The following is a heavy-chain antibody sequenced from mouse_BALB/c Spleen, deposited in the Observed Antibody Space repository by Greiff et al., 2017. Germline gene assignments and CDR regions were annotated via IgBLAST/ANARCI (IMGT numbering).Heavy chain of an antibody. CDR2: ISSGGSYT. J-gene: IGHJ2*01. CDR3: TRGGALTTVDY. D-gene: IGHD1-1*01. V-gene: IGHV5-6-4*01. CDR1: GFTFSSYT. Sequence: EVKVEESGGGLVKPGGSLKLSCAASGFTFSSYTMSWVRQTPEKRLEWVATISSGGSYTYYPDSVKGRFTISRDNAKNTLYLQMSSLKSEDTAMYYCTRGGALTTVDYWGQGTTLTVSS.